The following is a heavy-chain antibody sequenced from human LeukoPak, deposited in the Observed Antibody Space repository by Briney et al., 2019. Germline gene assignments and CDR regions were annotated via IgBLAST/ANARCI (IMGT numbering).Heavy chain of an antibody. Sequence: SETLSLTCAVYGGSFSGYYLSWIRQPPGKGLEWIGEINHSGSTNYNPSLKSRVTISVDTSKNQFSLKLSSVTAADTAVYYCARIPRRITMVRGVITGFDYWGQGTLVTVSS. CDR2: INHSGST. V-gene: IGHV4-34*01. CDR3: ARIPRRITMVRGVITGFDY. J-gene: IGHJ4*02. CDR1: GGSFSGYY. D-gene: IGHD3-10*01.